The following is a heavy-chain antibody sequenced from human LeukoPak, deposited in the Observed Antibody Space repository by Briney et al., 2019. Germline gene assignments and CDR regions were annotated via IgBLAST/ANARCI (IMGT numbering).Heavy chain of an antibody. CDR2: ISYDGSNK. CDR3: AKDAGYCSGGSCADPY. D-gene: IGHD2-15*01. V-gene: IGHV3-30-3*01. CDR1: GFTFSSYA. Sequence: PGGSLRLSCAASGFTFSSYAMHWVRQAPGKGLEWVAVISYDGSNKYYADSVKGRFTISRDNSKNTLYLQMNSLRAEDTAVYYCAKDAGYCSGGSCADPYWGQGTLVTVSS. J-gene: IGHJ4*02.